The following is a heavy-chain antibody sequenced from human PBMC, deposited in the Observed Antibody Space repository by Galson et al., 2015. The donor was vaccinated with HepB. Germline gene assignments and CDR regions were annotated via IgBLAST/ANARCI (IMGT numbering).Heavy chain of an antibody. V-gene: IGHV7-4-1*02. D-gene: IGHD3-3*01. CDR2: MNTNTGKP. Sequence: SVKVSCKASGHTFTDYVVNWVRQAPGQGFEWMGWMNTNTGKPTYAPGFAGRFVFSLDTSVTTAYLQISSLETDDTAVYYCARSPLRFLDWLPYYDYYYMDVWGEGTTVTVSS. CDR1: GHTFTDYV. CDR3: ARSPLRFLDWLPYYDYYYMDV. J-gene: IGHJ6*03.